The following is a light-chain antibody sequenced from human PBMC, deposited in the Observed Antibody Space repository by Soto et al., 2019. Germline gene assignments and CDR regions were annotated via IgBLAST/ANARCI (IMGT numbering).Light chain of an antibody. J-gene: IGLJ3*02. CDR3: QVWDSSTAWV. CDR1: NIGSKN. V-gene: IGLV3-9*01. Sequence: SYELTQPLSVSVAPRQTARITCGGNNIGSKNVHWYQQKPGQAPVLVIYRDRNRPSGIPERFSGSNSGNTATLTISRAQAGDEADYYCQVWDSSTAWVFGGGTKVTVL. CDR2: RDR.